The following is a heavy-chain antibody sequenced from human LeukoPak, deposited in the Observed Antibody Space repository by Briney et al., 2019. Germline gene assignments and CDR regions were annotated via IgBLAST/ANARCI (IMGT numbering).Heavy chain of an antibody. CDR2: IIPIFGTA. V-gene: IGHV1-69*05. Sequence: SVKVSCKASGGTFSSYAISWVRQAPGQGLEWMGGIIPIFGTANYAQKFQGRVTITTDESTSTAYMELSRLRSKDTAVYDCARRREGYNYYYGYWGKGTLVTVSS. CDR1: GGTFSSYA. J-gene: IGHJ4*02. CDR3: ARRREGYNYYYGY. D-gene: IGHD5-24*01.